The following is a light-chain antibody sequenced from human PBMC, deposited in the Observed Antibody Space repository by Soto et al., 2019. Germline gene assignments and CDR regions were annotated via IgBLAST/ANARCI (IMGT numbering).Light chain of an antibody. J-gene: IGLJ2*01. CDR1: SSNVGTYNL. CDR3: CSYEGSSTLV. Sequence: QSALTQSASVSGSPGQSITISCTGTSSNVGTYNLVSWYQQHPGKAPKLMIYEVNKRPSGVSNRFSGSRSGNTASLTISGLQAEDEADYYCCSYEGSSTLVFGGGTKLTVL. V-gene: IGLV2-23*02. CDR2: EVN.